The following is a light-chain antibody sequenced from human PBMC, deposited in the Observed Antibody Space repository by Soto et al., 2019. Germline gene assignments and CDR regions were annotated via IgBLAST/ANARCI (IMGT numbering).Light chain of an antibody. Sequence: EIVLTQSPDTLSLSPGERATLSCRASQNVKGNSLAWYQRKPGQAARLLIFGASGRAAGIPDRFSGSGSGTDFTLTISRPEPEDFAVYFCQQYGTLPETFGQGTKLEIK. CDR1: QNVKGNS. J-gene: IGKJ2*01. CDR2: GAS. V-gene: IGKV3-20*01. CDR3: QQYGTLPET.